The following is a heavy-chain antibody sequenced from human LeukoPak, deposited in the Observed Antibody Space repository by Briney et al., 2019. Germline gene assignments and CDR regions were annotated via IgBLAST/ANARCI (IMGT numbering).Heavy chain of an antibody. Sequence: SETLSLTCNVSGYSIGSGYYWGWIRQPPGKRLEWIGEINHSGSTNYNPSLKSRVAISVDTSKNQFSLKLSSVTAADTAVYYCARGEYSSGWYRSEYYFDYWGQGTLVTVSS. CDR2: INHSGST. D-gene: IGHD6-19*01. CDR3: ARGEYSSGWYRSEYYFDY. V-gene: IGHV4-38-2*02. J-gene: IGHJ4*02. CDR1: GYSIGSGYY.